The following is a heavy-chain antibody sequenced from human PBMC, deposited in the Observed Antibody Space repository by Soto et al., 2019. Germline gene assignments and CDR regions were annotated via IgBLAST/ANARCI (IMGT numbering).Heavy chain of an antibody. CDR1: GFTFADYA. J-gene: IGHJ4*02. V-gene: IGHV3-9*01. CDR2: ISWDSDHI. D-gene: IGHD3-10*01. Sequence: GGSLRLSCAASGFTFADYAMHWVRQAPGKGLEWDSGISWDSDHIDYADSVKGRFTISRDNAKNSLYLQMNSLMAEDTAFYYCAKGTSVLLDYWGQGTLVTVSS. CDR3: AKGTSVLLDY.